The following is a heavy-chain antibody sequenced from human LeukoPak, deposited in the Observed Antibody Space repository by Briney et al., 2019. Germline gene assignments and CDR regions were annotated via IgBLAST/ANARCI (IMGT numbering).Heavy chain of an antibody. J-gene: IGHJ4*02. CDR3: ARARWQLVPYFDS. Sequence: GASVTVSCTASGYTFTGYYMHWVRQAPGQGLEWMGWINPNSGGTNFAQKFQGRVAMTRDTSISTAYLELGSLRSDDTAVYFCARARWQLVPYFDSWGQGTLVTVSS. CDR2: INPNSGGT. D-gene: IGHD6-6*01. V-gene: IGHV1-2*02. CDR1: GYTFTGYY.